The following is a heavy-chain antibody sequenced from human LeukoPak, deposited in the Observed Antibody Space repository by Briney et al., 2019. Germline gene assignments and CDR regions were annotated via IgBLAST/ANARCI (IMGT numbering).Heavy chain of an antibody. V-gene: IGHV3-7*01. CDR3: ARDSSGYDYYYYYYMDV. CDR1: GFTFSSYW. J-gene: IGHJ6*03. D-gene: IGHD5-12*01. CDR2: IKQDGSEK. Sequence: PGGSLRLSCAASGFTFSSYWMSWVRQAPGKGLEWVANIKQDGSEKYYVDSVKGRFTISRVNAKNSLYLQMNSLRAEDTAVYYCARDSSGYDYYYYYYMDVWGKGTTVTVSS.